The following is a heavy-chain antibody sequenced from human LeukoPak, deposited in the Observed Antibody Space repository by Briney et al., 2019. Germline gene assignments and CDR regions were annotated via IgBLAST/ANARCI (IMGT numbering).Heavy chain of an antibody. J-gene: IGHJ4*02. Sequence: PSETLSLTCTVSGYSISSGYYWGWIRQPPGKGLEWIGSIYHSGSTYYNPSLKSRVTISVDKSKNQFSLKLSSVTAADTAVYYCATRGSVDDYVWGSYRAYWGQGALVTVSS. CDR1: GYSISSGYY. V-gene: IGHV4-38-2*02. CDR2: IYHSGST. CDR3: ATRGSVDDYVWGSYRAY. D-gene: IGHD3-16*01.